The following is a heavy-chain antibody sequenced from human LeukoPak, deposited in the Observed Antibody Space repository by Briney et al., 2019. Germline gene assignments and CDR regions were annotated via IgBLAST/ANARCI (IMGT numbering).Heavy chain of an antibody. CDR1: GSTVSSNY. CDR3: ARTQQWLATGGWYWFDT. D-gene: IGHD6-19*01. V-gene: IGHV3-66*01. CDR2: FYSGGDT. J-gene: IGHJ5*02. Sequence: GGSLRLSCAASGSTVSSNYMNWVRQAPGKGLEWVSVFYSGGDTYYADSVRGRFTISGDNSKNTVYLQMGSLREEDMAVYYCARTQQWLATGGWYWFDTWGQGTLVTVSS.